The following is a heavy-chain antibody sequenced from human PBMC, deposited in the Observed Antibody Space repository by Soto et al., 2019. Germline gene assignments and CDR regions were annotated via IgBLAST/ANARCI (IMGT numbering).Heavy chain of an antibody. Sequence: GGSLRLSCAASGFTFSSYDMHWVRQATGKGLEWVSAIGTAGDTYYPGSVKGRLPISRENAKNSLYLQMNSLRAEDTAVYYCARVERYYYGSGSYLTIDYWGQGTLVTVSS. CDR2: IGTAGDT. J-gene: IGHJ4*02. D-gene: IGHD3-10*01. CDR1: GFTFSSYD. CDR3: ARVERYYYGSGSYLTIDY. V-gene: IGHV3-13*01.